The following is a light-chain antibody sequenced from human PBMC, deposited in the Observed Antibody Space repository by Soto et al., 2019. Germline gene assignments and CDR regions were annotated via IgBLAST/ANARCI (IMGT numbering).Light chain of an antibody. J-gene: IGKJ1*01. V-gene: IGKV1-5*03. CDR1: ESISSW. Sequence: DIQITQCTSTLSASVVARVTITFLANESISSWLVWYQKKSGKAPKLLIYKASTLESGVLSRFSGSGSGTEFTLTLSSLQPDDFATYYCQHYNSYSEAFGQGTKVDIK. CDR2: KAS. CDR3: QHYNSYSEA.